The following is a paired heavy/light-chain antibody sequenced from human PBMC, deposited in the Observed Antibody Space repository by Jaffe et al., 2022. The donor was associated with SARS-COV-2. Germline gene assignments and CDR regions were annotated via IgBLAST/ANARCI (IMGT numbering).Heavy chain of an antibody. CDR2: ISYDGSNK. D-gene: IGHD6-19*01. CDR1: GFTFSDYG. J-gene: IGHJ4*02. Sequence: QVHLVESGGGVVQPGRSLRLSCAASGFTFSDYGIHWVRQAPGKGLEWVAVISYDGSNKFYADSVKGRFTISRDNSKNTLYLQMNSLRAEDTAVYYCAKDFNLRLQYSSGWYLDYWGQGTLVTVSS. V-gene: IGHV3-30*18. CDR3: AKDFNLRLQYSSGWYLDY.
Light chain of an antibody. V-gene: IGKV1-17*01. Sequence: DIQMTQSPSSLSASVGDRVTITCRASQGIRNDLGWYQQKPGKAPKRLIYAASSLQSGVPSRFSGSGSGTEFTLTISSLQPEDFATYYCLQHNSYPPAFGQGTKVEI. CDR1: QGIRND. CDR2: AAS. J-gene: IGKJ1*01. CDR3: LQHNSYPPA.